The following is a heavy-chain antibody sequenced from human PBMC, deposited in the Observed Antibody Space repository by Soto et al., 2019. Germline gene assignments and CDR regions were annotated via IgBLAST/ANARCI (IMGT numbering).Heavy chain of an antibody. CDR1: GGSISSGGYY. CDR2: IYYSGSS. D-gene: IGHD3-22*01. Sequence: SETLSLTCTVSGGSISSGGYYWSWIRQHPGKGLEWIGYIYYSGSSLYNPSLKSRVTISVDTSKNQFSLKLSSVTAADTAVYYCARARYDSRGYPYYFDYWGQGTLVTVSS. CDR3: ARARYDSRGYPYYFDY. J-gene: IGHJ4*02. V-gene: IGHV4-31*03.